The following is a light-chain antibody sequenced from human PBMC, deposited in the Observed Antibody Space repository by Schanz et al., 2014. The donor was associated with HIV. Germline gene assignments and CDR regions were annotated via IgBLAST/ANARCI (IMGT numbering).Light chain of an antibody. V-gene: IGKV3-20*01. J-gene: IGKJ1*01. CDR3: QQYGSSPWT. CDR2: GSS. CDR1: QTINRNY. Sequence: EIVLAQSPGTLSLSPGERATLSCRASQTINRNYLAWYQQKPGQAPRLLIYGSSIRATGIPDRFSGSGSGTDFTLTISRLEPEDFAVYYCQQYGSSPWTFGQGTKVEIK.